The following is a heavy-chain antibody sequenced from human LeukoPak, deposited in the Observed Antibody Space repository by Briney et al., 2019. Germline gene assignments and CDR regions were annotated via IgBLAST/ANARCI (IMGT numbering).Heavy chain of an antibody. CDR3: ARSSTADSSGYYPFDY. Sequence: ETLSLTRTVSGGSISSYYWSWIRQPPGKGLEWIGYIYYSGSTNYNPSLKSRVTISVDTSKNQFSLKLSSVTAADTAVYYCARSSTADSSGYYPFDYWGQGTLVTVSS. V-gene: IGHV4-59*01. J-gene: IGHJ4*02. CDR1: GGSISSYY. CDR2: IYYSGST. D-gene: IGHD3-22*01.